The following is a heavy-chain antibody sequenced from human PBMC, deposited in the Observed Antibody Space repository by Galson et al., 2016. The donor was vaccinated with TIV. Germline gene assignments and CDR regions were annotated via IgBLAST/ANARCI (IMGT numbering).Heavy chain of an antibody. Sequence: SLRLSCAASGFTFASYGMHWVRQAPGKGLEWVTLMWYDGSDKYYAGSVKGRFTISRDNSKNTLYLQMTSLRAEDTAMYYCGRAFYNNGWFIEYWGQGTLVTVSS. J-gene: IGHJ4*02. CDR2: MWYDGSDK. CDR1: GFTFASYG. CDR3: GRAFYNNGWFIEY. V-gene: IGHV3-33*01. D-gene: IGHD6-19*01.